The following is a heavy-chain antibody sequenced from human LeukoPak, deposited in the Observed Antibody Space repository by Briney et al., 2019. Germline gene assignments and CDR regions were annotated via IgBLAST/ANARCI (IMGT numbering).Heavy chain of an antibody. Sequence: KPSETLSLTCAVSGYSISSGYYWGWIRRPPGKGLEWIGSIYHSGSTYYNPSLKSRVTISVDTSKNQFSLKLSSVTAADTAVYYCARLRKGEDYFDYWGQGTLVTVSS. V-gene: IGHV4-38-2*01. CDR1: GYSISSGYY. CDR3: ARLRKGEDYFDY. D-gene: IGHD3-10*01. CDR2: IYHSGST. J-gene: IGHJ4*02.